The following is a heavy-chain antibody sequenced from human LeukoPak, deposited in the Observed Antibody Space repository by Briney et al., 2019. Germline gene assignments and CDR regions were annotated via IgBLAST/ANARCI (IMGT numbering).Heavy chain of an antibody. V-gene: IGHV3-7*03. CDR3: TTLPHAAFDI. CDR2: INHNGNVN. J-gene: IGHJ3*02. Sequence: GGSLRLSCAASGFTFSSYWMNWARQAPGKGLEWVASINHNGNVNYYVDSVKGRFTLSRDNAKNSLYLQMSNLRAEDTAVYYCTTLPHAAFDIWGQGTMVTVSS. CDR1: GFTFSSYW. D-gene: IGHD1-14*01.